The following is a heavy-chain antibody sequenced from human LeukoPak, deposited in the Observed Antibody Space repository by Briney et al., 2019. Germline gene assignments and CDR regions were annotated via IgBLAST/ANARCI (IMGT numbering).Heavy chain of an antibody. J-gene: IGHJ4*02. V-gene: IGHV3-33*06. D-gene: IGHD4-11*01. Sequence: PGKSLTLSCVASQFTFSHYGMHWVRQAPGKGLGWVAVIWNDGSNQYYADSVKGRFTISRDNSQNTVYLQMNSLRAEDTAVYYCAKDAQRGFDYSNSLEYWGQGTLVTVSS. CDR2: IWNDGSNQ. CDR1: QFTFSHYG. CDR3: AKDAQRGFDYSNSLEY.